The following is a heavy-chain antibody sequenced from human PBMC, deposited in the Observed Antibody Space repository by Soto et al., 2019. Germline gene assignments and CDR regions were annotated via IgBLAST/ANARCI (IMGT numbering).Heavy chain of an antibody. J-gene: IGHJ4*02. CDR1: GFIFSDYY. CDR3: ARGLTMVRGIIKNYFDY. Sequence: GGSLRLSXGASGFIFSDYYMSWIRQAPGKGLEWIAYINSESGYTNYAASVRGRFTISRDNAKKSLFLQMNSLRDDDTAVYYCARGLTMVRGIIKNYFDYWGQGTLVTVSS. CDR2: INSESGYT. V-gene: IGHV3-11*06. D-gene: IGHD3-10*01.